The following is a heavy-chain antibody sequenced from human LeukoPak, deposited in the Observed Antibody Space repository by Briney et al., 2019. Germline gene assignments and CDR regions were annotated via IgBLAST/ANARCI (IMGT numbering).Heavy chain of an antibody. CDR2: IYTSGST. V-gene: IGHV4-61*02. CDR1: GGSISSGSYY. D-gene: IGHD1-26*01. J-gene: IGHJ4*02. Sequence: PSETLSLTCTVSGGSISSGSYYWSWIRQPAGKGLEWIGRIYTSGSTNYNPSLKSRVTISVDTSKNQFSLKLSSVTAADTAVYYCARAMGGSYAPYYFDYWGQGTLVTVSS. CDR3: ARAMGGSYAPYYFDY.